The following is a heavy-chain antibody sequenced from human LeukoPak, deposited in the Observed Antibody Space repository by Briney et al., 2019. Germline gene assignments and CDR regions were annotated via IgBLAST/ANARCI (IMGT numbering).Heavy chain of an antibody. CDR1: GFTFGDYA. CDR2: IRSKAYGGTT. Sequence: GGSLRLSCTASGFTFGDYAMSWFRQAPGKGLEWVGFIRSKAYGGTTEYAASVKGRFTISRDDSKSIAYLQMNSLKTEDTAVYYCTRGTPLKGLEWLLSDYWGQGTLVTVSS. V-gene: IGHV3-49*03. J-gene: IGHJ4*02. CDR3: TRGTPLKGLEWLLSDY. D-gene: IGHD3-3*01.